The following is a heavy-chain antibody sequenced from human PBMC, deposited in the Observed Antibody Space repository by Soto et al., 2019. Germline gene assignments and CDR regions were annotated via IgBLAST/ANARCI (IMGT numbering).Heavy chain of an antibody. V-gene: IGHV3-30*03. CDR2: ISYDGSNK. CDR3: ASWAGRSSTSFFSGPFDY. D-gene: IGHD2-2*01. J-gene: IGHJ4*02. Sequence: PGGSLRLSCAASGFTFNNHGMHWVRQAPCKGLEWVAVISYDGSNKYYADSMRGRLTISRDNSKNTLYLQMHSLRPEDTAVYYCASWAGRSSTSFFSGPFDYWGQGTLVTVSS. CDR1: GFTFNNHG.